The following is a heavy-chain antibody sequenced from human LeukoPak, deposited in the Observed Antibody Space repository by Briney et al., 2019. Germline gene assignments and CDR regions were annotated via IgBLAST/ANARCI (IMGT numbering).Heavy chain of an antibody. Sequence: SETLSLTCTVSDGSISNYYWSWIRQLPGKGLEWIGYIYYSGSTNYNPSLKSRVTLSVVTSKNQFSLKLSSVTAADTAVYYCARHRFTMVRGVFDYWGQGTLVTVSS. V-gene: IGHV4-59*08. CDR3: ARHRFTMVRGVFDY. J-gene: IGHJ4*02. D-gene: IGHD3-10*01. CDR1: DGSISNYY. CDR2: IYYSGST.